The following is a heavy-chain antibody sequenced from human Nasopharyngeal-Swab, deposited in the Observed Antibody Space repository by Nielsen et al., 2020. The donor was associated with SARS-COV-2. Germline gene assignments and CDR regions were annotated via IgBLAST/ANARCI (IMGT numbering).Heavy chain of an antibody. CDR2: ISYDGSNK. CDR3: AREPNPGIAAAGTHDY. Sequence: GESLKISCAASGFTFSSYAMHWVRQAPGKGLEWAAVISYDGSNKYYADSVKGRFTISRGNSKNTLYLQMNSLRAEDTAVYYCAREPNPGIAAAGTHDYWGQGTLVTVSS. V-gene: IGHV3-30-3*01. D-gene: IGHD6-13*01. CDR1: GFTFSSYA. J-gene: IGHJ4*02.